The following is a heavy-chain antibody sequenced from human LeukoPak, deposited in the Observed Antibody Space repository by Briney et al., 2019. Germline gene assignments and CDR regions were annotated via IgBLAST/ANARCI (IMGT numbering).Heavy chain of an antibody. CDR3: ARDLAAAGDY. CDR1: GCTFSSYS. CDR2: ISSSSSYI. D-gene: IGHD6-13*01. V-gene: IGHV3-21*01. Sequence: AGGSLRLSCADSGCTFSSYSMNWVRQAPGKGLEWVSSISSSSSYIYYADSVKGRFTISRDNAKNSLYLQMNSLRAEDTAVYYCARDLAAAGDYWGQGTLVTVSS. J-gene: IGHJ4*02.